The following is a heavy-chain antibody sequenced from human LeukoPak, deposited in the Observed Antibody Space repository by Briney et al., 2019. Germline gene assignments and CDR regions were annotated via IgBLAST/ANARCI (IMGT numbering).Heavy chain of an antibody. V-gene: IGHV3-21*01. CDR2: LSSSSSYI. CDR3: AELGITMIGGV. CDR1: GFTFSSYS. D-gene: IGHD3-10*02. J-gene: IGHJ6*04. Sequence: GGSLRHSCAASGFTFSSYSMNWVRQAPGKGLEWVSSLSSSSSYIDYADSVKGRFTISRDNAKNSLYLQMNSLRAEDTAVYYCAELGITMIGGVWGKGTTVTISS.